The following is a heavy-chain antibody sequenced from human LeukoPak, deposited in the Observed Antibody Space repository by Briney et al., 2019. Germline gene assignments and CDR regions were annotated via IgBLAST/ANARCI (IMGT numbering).Heavy chain of an antibody. J-gene: IGHJ4*02. D-gene: IGHD3-9*01. CDR2: IYYSGST. Sequence: SETLSLTCTVSGYSISSGYYWGWIRQPPGKGLEWIGSIYYSGSTYYNPSLKSRVTISVDTSKNQFSLKLSSVTAADTAVYYCARHDVRYFDWLLSFFDYWGQGTLVTVSS. CDR1: GYSISSGYY. CDR3: ARHDVRYFDWLLSFFDY. V-gene: IGHV4-38-2*02.